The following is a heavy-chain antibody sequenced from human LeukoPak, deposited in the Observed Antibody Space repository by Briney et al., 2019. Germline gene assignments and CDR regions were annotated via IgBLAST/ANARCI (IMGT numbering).Heavy chain of an antibody. D-gene: IGHD5-18*01. V-gene: IGHV4-4*07. CDR1: GGSFSTYY. CDR3: AGDRGYSYGRVALVWFDP. Sequence: SETLSLTCTVSGGSFSTYYWSWIRQPAGKGLEWIGHIYTSGATNYNPSLKSRVTMSIDTSKNQFSLKLSSVTAADTAVYYCAGDRGYSYGRVALVWFDPWGQGTLVTVSS. CDR2: IYTSGAT. J-gene: IGHJ5*02.